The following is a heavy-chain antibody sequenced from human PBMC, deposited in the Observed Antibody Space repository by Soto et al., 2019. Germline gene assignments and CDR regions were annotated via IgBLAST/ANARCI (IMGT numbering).Heavy chain of an antibody. V-gene: IGHV3-23*01. CDR2: ISRYGDFT. CDR3: VTDRYLDHASRGSGFGN. CDR1: GFTFNIYA. D-gene: IGHD3-10*01. J-gene: IGHJ4*02. Sequence: EVQLLESGGDLIQPGGSLRLSCAASGFTFNIYAMTWVRQAPGKGLEWVSAISRYGDFTYYADSVEGRFTISRDNSKNTLYLQMKRRIAGDTAVYYCVTDRYLDHASRGSGFGNWRQGTVVTVSS.